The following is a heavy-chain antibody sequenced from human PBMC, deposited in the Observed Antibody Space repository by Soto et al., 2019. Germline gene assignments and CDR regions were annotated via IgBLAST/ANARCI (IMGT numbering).Heavy chain of an antibody. CDR3: ARALGYCSGGSCYSEENWFDP. CDR1: GGSISSGYYY. Sequence: SETLSLTCPVSGGSISSGYYYWSWIRQPPGKGLEWIGYIYYSGSTYYNPSLKSRVTISVDTSKNQFSLKLSSVTAADTAVYYCARALGYCSGGSCYSEENWFDPWGQGTLVTVSS. D-gene: IGHD2-15*01. V-gene: IGHV4-30-4*01. J-gene: IGHJ5*02. CDR2: IYYSGST.